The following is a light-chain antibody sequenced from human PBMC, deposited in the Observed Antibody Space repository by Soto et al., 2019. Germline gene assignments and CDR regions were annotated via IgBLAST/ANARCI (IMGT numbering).Light chain of an antibody. V-gene: IGLV2-14*01. Sequence: QSALTQPASVSGSLGQSITISCTGTSSDVGAYQYVSWYQQHPGKAPKLMIYEVSNRPSGVSNRFSGSKSGKTASLTISGLQAEDEADYYCSSYTSRNLDVFGTGTKLTVL. CDR1: SSDVGAYQY. J-gene: IGLJ1*01. CDR2: EVS. CDR3: SSYTSRNLDV.